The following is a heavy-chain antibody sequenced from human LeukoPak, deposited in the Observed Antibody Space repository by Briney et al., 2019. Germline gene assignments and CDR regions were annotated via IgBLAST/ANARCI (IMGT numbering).Heavy chain of an antibody. CDR3: VREDTPATANY. Sequence: GGSLRLSCAASGFTVSSNYMSWVRQTAGKGLEWVSAISGGGDITYYADSVKGRFTISRDNSKDTLFLQMHSLRPGDTAVYYCVREDTPATANYWGQGTLVTISS. J-gene: IGHJ4*02. V-gene: IGHV3-23*01. CDR2: ISGGGDIT. D-gene: IGHD2-21*02. CDR1: GFTVSSNY.